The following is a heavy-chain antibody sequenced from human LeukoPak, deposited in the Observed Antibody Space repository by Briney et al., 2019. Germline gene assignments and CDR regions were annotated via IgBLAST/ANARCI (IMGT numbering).Heavy chain of an antibody. Sequence: GGSLRLSCAASGFTFNSYAFNWVRQAPGKGLEWVSYISSSSNVIYYTDSVKGRFTISRDNARNLLSLQMNSLRAEDTAIYYCATYRQVLLPFESWGQGTLVTVSS. D-gene: IGHD2-8*02. CDR2: ISSSSNVI. J-gene: IGHJ4*02. CDR3: ATYRQVLLPFES. V-gene: IGHV3-48*01. CDR1: GFTFNSYA.